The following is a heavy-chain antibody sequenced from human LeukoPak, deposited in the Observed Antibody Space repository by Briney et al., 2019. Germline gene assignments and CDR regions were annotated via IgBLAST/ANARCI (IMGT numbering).Heavy chain of an antibody. CDR3: ARGSLDSSGYTI. CDR2: ISSSSSYI. Sequence: GGSLRLSCAASGFTFSSYSMNGVRQAPGKGLEWVSSISSSSSYIYYADSVKGRFTISRDNAKNSLYLQMNSLRAEDTAVYYCARGSLDSSGYTIWGQGTMVTVSS. J-gene: IGHJ3*02. D-gene: IGHD3-22*01. CDR1: GFTFSSYS. V-gene: IGHV3-21*01.